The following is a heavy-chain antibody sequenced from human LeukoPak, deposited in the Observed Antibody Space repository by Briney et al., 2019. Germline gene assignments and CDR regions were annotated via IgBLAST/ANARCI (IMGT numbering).Heavy chain of an antibody. CDR2: ISYDGSNK. J-gene: IGHJ4*02. CDR3: ANENYYGSGSYLDN. CDR1: GFTFSSYG. Sequence: PGRSLRLSCAASGFTFSSYGMHWVRQAPGKGLEWVVVISYDGSNKYYADSVKGRFTISRDNSKNTLYLQMNSLRAEDTAVYYCANENYYGSGSYLDNWGQGTLVTVSS. V-gene: IGHV3-30*18. D-gene: IGHD3-10*01.